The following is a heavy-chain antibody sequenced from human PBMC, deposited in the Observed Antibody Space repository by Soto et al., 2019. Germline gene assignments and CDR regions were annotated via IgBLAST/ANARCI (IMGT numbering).Heavy chain of an antibody. J-gene: IGHJ4*02. CDR1: GGSISSYY. D-gene: IGHD5-12*01. CDR2: IYNSWST. Sequence: QVQLQESGPGLVKPSETLSLTCTVSGGSISSYYWSWIRQPPGPGLEWIGYIYNSWSTNYNPSLKSRVTISVDTSKNQFSPKLSSVTAADTAVYYCARGLNGYNLYWGQGTLVTVSS. CDR3: ARGLNGYNLY. V-gene: IGHV4-59*01.